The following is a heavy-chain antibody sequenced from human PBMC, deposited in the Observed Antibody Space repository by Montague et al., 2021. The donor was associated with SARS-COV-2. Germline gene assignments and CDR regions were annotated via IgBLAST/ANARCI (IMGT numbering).Heavy chain of an antibody. Sequence: KKNTGSTNYNPSLKSRVTLSVDTSKKHFSLKLTSMTAADTAIYYCARCLLRYFVDWGQGNTVTVSS. D-gene: IGHD3-9*01. CDR2: KKNTGST. V-gene: IGHV4-34*01. CDR3: ARCLLRYFVD. J-gene: IGHJ6*02.